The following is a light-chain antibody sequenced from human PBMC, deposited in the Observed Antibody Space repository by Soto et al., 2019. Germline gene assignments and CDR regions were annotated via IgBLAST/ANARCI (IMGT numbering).Light chain of an antibody. CDR3: TSFARGSTLV. J-gene: IGLJ3*02. CDR1: SSDVGGYNY. CDR2: EVS. V-gene: IGLV2-14*01. Sequence: QSALTQPASVSGSPGQSITISCTGTSSDVGGYNYVSWYQQHPGKAPKLMIYEVSNRPSGVSNRFSGSKSGDTASLTISGLQAEDEADYYCTSFARGSTLVFGGGTQLTVL.